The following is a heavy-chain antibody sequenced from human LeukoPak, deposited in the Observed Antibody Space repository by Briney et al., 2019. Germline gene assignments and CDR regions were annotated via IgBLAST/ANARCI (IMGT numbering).Heavy chain of an antibody. V-gene: IGHV3-7*01. Sequence: GGSLRLSCAASGFTFSSYWMSWVRQAPGKGLEWVANIKQDGSEKYYVDSVKGRSTISRDNAKNSLYLQMNGLRAEDTAVYYCARDSLGYYYYGMDVWGQGTTVTVSS. CDR1: GFTFSSYW. J-gene: IGHJ6*02. CDR3: ARDSLGYYYYGMDV. CDR2: IKQDGSEK.